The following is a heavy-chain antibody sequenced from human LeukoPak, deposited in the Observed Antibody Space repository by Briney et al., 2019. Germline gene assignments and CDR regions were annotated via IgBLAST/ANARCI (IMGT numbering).Heavy chain of an antibody. Sequence: SGGSLRLSCAASGFTFSSYAMHWVRQAPGKGLEWVAVISYDGYNKKYADSVKGRFTISRDNSKNTLYLQMNSLRAEDTALYYCARDLHYDFWSAFGPNNWGQGTLVTVSS. J-gene: IGHJ4*02. D-gene: IGHD3-3*01. CDR2: ISYDGYNK. V-gene: IGHV3-30-3*01. CDR3: ARDLHYDFWSAFGPNN. CDR1: GFTFSSYA.